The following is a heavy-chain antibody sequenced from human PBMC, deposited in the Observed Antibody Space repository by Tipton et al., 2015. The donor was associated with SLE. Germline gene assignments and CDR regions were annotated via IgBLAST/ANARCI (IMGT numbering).Heavy chain of an antibody. CDR3: ARVKWGGSFDI. CDR1: GYSISSGYY. V-gene: IGHV4-38-2*02. CDR2: IYHSGST. D-gene: IGHD1-26*01. Sequence: TLSLTCTVSGYSISSGYYWGWIRQPPGKGLEWIGSIYHSGSTYYNPSLKSRVTISADTSKNQLSLKLSSVTAADTALCYCARVKWGGSFDIWGQGTMVTVSS. J-gene: IGHJ3*02.